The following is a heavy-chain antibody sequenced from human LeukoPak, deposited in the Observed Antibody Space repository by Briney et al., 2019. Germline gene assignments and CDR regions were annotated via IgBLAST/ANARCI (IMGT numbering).Heavy chain of an antibody. CDR2: IYYSGST. CDR3: ARSQYTNNWYPGY. CDR1: GGSISSYY. V-gene: IGHV4-59*12. J-gene: IGHJ4*02. Sequence: PSETLSLTCTVSGGSISSYYWSWIRQPPGKGLEWIGSIYYSGSTYYNPSLKSRVTISVDTSKNQFSLKLSSVTAADTAVYYCARSQYTNNWYPGYWGQGTLVTVSS. D-gene: IGHD6-13*01.